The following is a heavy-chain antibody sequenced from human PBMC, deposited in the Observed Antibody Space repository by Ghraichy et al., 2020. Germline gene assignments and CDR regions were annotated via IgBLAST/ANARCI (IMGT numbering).Heavy chain of an antibody. CDR3: ARGTFDYSREDHGGAFDY. J-gene: IGHJ4*02. CDR2: IAGSRDTI. CDR1: GFTFSAYE. Sequence: LSLTCAASGFTFSAYEMNWVRQAPGKGLEWVSYIAGSRDTIYYADSVRGRFTISRDNAKNSLFLQMNSLRAEDTATYYCARGTFDYSREDHGGAFDYWGQGTPVTVSS. D-gene: IGHD6-13*01. V-gene: IGHV3-48*03.